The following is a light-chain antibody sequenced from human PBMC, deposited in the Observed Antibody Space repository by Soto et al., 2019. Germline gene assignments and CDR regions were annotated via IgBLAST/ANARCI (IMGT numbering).Light chain of an antibody. CDR1: HSVSSSY. CDR3: QQYGGSPPYT. Sequence: EIVLTQSPGTLSLSPGERATLSCRASHSVSSSYLAWYQQKPGQAPRLLIYGASSRATCIPDRFSGSGSGTDFTLTISRLEPEDFAVYYCQQYGGSPPYTFGQGTKLEIK. V-gene: IGKV3-20*01. CDR2: GAS. J-gene: IGKJ2*01.